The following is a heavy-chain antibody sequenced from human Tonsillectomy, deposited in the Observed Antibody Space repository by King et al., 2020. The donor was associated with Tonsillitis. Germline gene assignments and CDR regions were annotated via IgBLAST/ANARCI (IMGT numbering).Heavy chain of an antibody. V-gene: IGHV3-23*04. CDR1: GFTFSSYA. CDR3: AKEYCGGDCYIAFDI. D-gene: IGHD2-21*02. CDR2: VSGSGGST. J-gene: IGHJ3*02. Sequence: VQLVESGGGLVQPGGSLRLSCAASGFTFSSYAMSWVRQAPGKGLEWVSVVSGSGGSTYYADSVKGRFTISRDNSKNTLFMQMNSLRAEDTAIYYCAKEYCGGDCYIAFDIWGQGTMVTVSS.